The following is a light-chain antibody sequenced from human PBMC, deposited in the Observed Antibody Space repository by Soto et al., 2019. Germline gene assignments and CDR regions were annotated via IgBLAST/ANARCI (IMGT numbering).Light chain of an antibody. CDR1: SSDIGGYNY. V-gene: IGLV2-8*01. CDR3: SSYAGGNNLL. J-gene: IGLJ2*01. CDR2: DVN. Sequence: AVLTQPPSASGSLGQSVTISCSGASSDIGGYNYVAWYQQHPGKAPKLIIYDVNKRPSGVPDRFSGSKSGNTASLTVSGLQAEDEADYSCSSYAGGNNLLFGGGTKLTVL.